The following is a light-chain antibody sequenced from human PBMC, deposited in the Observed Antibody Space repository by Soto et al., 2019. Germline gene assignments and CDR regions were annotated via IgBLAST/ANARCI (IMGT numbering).Light chain of an antibody. CDR3: QQYGSSPVT. Sequence: DTVLTQSPGTLSLSPGERATLSCRASQSVSSYLAWYQQKPGQAPRLLIYGASSRATGIPDRFSGSGSGTDFTLTISRLEPEDFAVYYCQQYGSSPVTFGQGTRLEIK. V-gene: IGKV3-20*01. CDR1: QSVSSY. CDR2: GAS. J-gene: IGKJ5*01.